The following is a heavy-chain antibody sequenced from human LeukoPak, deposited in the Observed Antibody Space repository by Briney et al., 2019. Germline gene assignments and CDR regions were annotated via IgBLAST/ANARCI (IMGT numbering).Heavy chain of an antibody. Sequence: GGSLRLSCAASGFTFSSYSMNWVRQAPGKGLEWVSSISSCSSYIYYADSVKGRFTISRDNAKNSLYLQMNSLRAEDTAVYYCARDIPIAVAGLFDYWGQGTLVTVSS. V-gene: IGHV3-21*01. CDR1: GFTFSSYS. J-gene: IGHJ4*02. CDR2: ISSCSSYI. CDR3: ARDIPIAVAGLFDY. D-gene: IGHD6-19*01.